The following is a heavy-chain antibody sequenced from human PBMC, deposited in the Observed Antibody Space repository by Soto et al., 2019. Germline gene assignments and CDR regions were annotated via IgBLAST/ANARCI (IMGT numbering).Heavy chain of an antibody. V-gene: IGHV3-23*01. D-gene: IGHD4-17*01. CDR2: ISGSGGST. J-gene: IGHJ4*02. Sequence: GGSLRLSCAASGFSFSDYSMNWVRQAPGKGLEWVSAISGSGGSTYYADSVKGRFTISRDNSKNTLYLQMNSLRAGDTAVYYCAKGLLVDHDYGDYDPGYWGQGTLVTVSS. CDR1: GFSFSDYS. CDR3: AKGLLVDHDYGDYDPGY.